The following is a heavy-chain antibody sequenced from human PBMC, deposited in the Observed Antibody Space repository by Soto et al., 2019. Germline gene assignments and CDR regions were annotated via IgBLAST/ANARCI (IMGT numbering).Heavy chain of an antibody. CDR3: AREVTVTGSWVGNWFDP. D-gene: IGHD4-4*01. V-gene: IGHV4-59*01. Sequence: SETLSLTCTVSGGSISSYYWSWIRQPPGKGLEWIGYIYYSGSTNYNPSLKSRVTISVDTSKNQFSLKLSSVTAADTAVYYCAREVTVTGSWVGNWFDPWGQGTLVTVSS. CDR1: GGSISSYY. J-gene: IGHJ5*02. CDR2: IYYSGST.